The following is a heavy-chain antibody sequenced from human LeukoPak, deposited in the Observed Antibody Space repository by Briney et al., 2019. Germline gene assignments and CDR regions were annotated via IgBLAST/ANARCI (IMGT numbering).Heavy chain of an antibody. D-gene: IGHD3-22*01. Sequence: GKSLRLSCTASGFTYSDYGMHWVRQPPGKGLVWVAIIWYDGSNKTYEDSVKGRFIISRDNSKNTLYLQMNSLRAEDTAVYYCARGVDYYENSGTIDYWGQGTLVTVSS. CDR1: GFTYSDYG. J-gene: IGHJ4*02. CDR3: ARGVDYYENSGTIDY. V-gene: IGHV3-33*01. CDR2: IWYDGSNK.